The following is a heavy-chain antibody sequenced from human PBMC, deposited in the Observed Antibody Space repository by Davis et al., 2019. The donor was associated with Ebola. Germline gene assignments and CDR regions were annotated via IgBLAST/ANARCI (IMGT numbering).Heavy chain of an antibody. CDR1: GFTFSSYA. CDR3: ARGGGWIQLWFLI. D-gene: IGHD5-18*01. J-gene: IGHJ3*02. CDR2: ISYDGSNK. V-gene: IGHV3-30-3*01. Sequence: PGGSLRLSCAASGFTFSSYAMHWVRQAPGKGLEWVAVISYDGSNKYYANSVKGRFTISRDNSKNTLYLQMNSLRAEDTAVYYCARGGGWIQLWFLIWGQGTMVTVSS.